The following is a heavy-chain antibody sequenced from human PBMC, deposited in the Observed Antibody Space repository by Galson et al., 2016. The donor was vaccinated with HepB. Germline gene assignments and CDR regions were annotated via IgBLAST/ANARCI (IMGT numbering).Heavy chain of an antibody. CDR3: ARSLGTAIFDY. CDR2: IYWDDDK. D-gene: IGHD1-7*01. CDR1: GFSLTNGGVG. V-gene: IGHV2-5*02. Sequence: LVKPTQTLTLPCTFSGFSLTNGGVGVGWIRQPPGKALEWLALIYWDDDKRYSPSLKNRLTITKDTSKNQVVLVMANMDPVDTGTYYCARSLGTAIFDYWGQGSLVLVSS. J-gene: IGHJ4*02.